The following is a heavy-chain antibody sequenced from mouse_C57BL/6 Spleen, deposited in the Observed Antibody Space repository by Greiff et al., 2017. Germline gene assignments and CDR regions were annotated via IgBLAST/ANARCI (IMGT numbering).Heavy chain of an antibody. D-gene: IGHD1-1*01. CDR2: IDPNSGGN. CDR1: GYTFTSYW. V-gene: IGHV1-72*01. Sequence: QVQLQQPGAELVKPGASVKLSCKASGYTFTSYWMHWVKQRPGRGLEWIGRIDPNSGGNKYNEKFKSKATLTVDKPSRTAYMQLSSLTSEDSAVYYCARSRYYGSSYAYYYAMDYWGQGTSVTVSS. J-gene: IGHJ4*01. CDR3: ARSRYYGSSYAYYYAMDY.